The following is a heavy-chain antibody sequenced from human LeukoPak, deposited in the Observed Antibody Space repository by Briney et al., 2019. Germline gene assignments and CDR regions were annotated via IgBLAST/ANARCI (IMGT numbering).Heavy chain of an antibody. CDR1: GYTFTTYV. CDR3: ARADGYKSQDAFVI. Sequence: GASVKVSCKTSGYTFTTYVFNWVRQAPGQGLEWMGWISAYNGNTNYAQNLQGRVTMTTDTSTSTAYMELSSLRSEDTAVYYCARADGYKSQDAFVIWGQGTMVTVSS. J-gene: IGHJ3*02. D-gene: IGHD5-24*01. V-gene: IGHV1-18*01. CDR2: ISAYNGNT.